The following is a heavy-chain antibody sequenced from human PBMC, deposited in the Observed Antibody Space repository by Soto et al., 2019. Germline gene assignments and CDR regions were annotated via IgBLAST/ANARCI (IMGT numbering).Heavy chain of an antibody. Sequence: VQLVESGGGVVQPGRSLRLSCAASGFTFSSYGMNWVRQAPGKGLEWVALISYDGITKYYADSVKGRFTISRDNAKNTQYLKMNSLRPEDTAVYYCAKGLDIVLVPGTIGPYYYYGVDVWGQGTTVPVSS. CDR1: GFTFSSYG. D-gene: IGHD2-2*03. V-gene: IGHV3-30*18. CDR2: ISYDGITK. CDR3: AKGLDIVLVPGTIGPYYYYGVDV. J-gene: IGHJ6*02.